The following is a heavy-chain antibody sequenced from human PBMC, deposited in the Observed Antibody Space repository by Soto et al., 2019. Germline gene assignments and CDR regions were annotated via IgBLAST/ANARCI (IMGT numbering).Heavy chain of an antibody. D-gene: IGHD2-8*01. CDR1: GFTFNYYW. J-gene: IGHJ6*02. Sequence: GGFLRLSCAASGFTFNYYWMTWVRQAPGKGLEWVANVKPDGSATFYADSLKGRFTISRDNAKNSVSLQMDSLRADDTAVYYCARDRERVTVNGVIALGAMEVWGHGTTVTVS. CDR3: ARDRERVTVNGVIALGAMEV. V-gene: IGHV3-7*03. CDR2: VKPDGSAT.